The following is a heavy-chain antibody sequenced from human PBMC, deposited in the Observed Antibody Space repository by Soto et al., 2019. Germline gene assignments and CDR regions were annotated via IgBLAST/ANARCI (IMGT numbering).Heavy chain of an antibody. CDR2: ISSSSSYI. CDR3: ARPLYRVATRWAYYYYYGMDV. V-gene: IGHV3-21*01. J-gene: IGHJ6*02. Sequence: WGSLRLSCAAPGFTFSSYSMNWVRQAPGKGLEWVSSISSSSSYIYYADSVKGRFTISRDNAKNSLYLQMNSLRAEDTAVYYCARPLYRVATRWAYYYYYGMDVWGQGTTVTVSS. CDR1: GFTFSSYS. D-gene: IGHD5-12*01.